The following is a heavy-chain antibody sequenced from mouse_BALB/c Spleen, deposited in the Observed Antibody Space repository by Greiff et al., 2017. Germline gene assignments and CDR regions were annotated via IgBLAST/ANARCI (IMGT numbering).Heavy chain of an antibody. D-gene: IGHD1-2*01. CDR1: GYTFTSYW. Sequence: VQLQQSGAELAKPGASVKMSCKASGYTFTSYWMHWVKQRPGQGLEWIGYINPSTGYTEYNQKFKDKATLTADKSSSTAYMQLSSLTSEDSAVYYCARRNYYGYHYAMDYWGQGTSVTVSS. J-gene: IGHJ4*01. CDR2: INPSTGYT. CDR3: ARRNYYGYHYAMDY. V-gene: IGHV1-7*01.